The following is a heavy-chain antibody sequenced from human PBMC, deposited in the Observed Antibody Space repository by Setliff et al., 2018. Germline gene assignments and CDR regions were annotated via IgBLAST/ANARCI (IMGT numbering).Heavy chain of an antibody. V-gene: IGHV4-39*01. D-gene: IGHD3-10*01. CDR2: MYYSGST. CDR3: ARHLLVQGTYHFDY. J-gene: IGHJ4*02. Sequence: SETLSLTCSVSGGSISSGSYYWGWIRQSPGKGLEWIGSMYYSGSTYYNPSLKGRVTLSVDTTKNQFSLKLTSRTAADTAVYFCARHLLVQGTYHFDYWGQGSPVTVSS. CDR1: GGSISSGSYY.